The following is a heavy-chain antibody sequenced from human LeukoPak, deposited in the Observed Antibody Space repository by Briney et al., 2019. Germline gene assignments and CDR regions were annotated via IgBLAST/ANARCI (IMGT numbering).Heavy chain of an antibody. J-gene: IGHJ3*02. CDR3: ARVAAYYYDSSGYQDAFDI. Sequence: ASVKVSCKASGYTFTGYYMHWVRQAPEQGLEWMGWINPNSGGTNYAQKFQGRVTMTRDTSISTAYMELSRLRSDDTAVYYCARVAAYYYDSSGYQDAFDIWGQGTMVTVSS. CDR1: GYTFTGYY. D-gene: IGHD3-22*01. CDR2: INPNSGGT. V-gene: IGHV1-2*02.